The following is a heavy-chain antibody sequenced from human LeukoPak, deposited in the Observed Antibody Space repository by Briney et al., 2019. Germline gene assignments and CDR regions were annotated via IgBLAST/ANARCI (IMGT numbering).Heavy chain of an antibody. Sequence: SETLSLTCAVYGGSFSGYYWSWIRQPPGKGLEWIGEINHSGSTNYNPSLKSRVTISVDTSKNQFSLKLSSVPAADTAVYYCARAGLGYCSGGSCYWFDPWGQGTLVTVSS. J-gene: IGHJ5*02. D-gene: IGHD2-15*01. CDR2: INHSGST. V-gene: IGHV4-34*01. CDR3: ARAGLGYCSGGSCYWFDP. CDR1: GGSFSGYY.